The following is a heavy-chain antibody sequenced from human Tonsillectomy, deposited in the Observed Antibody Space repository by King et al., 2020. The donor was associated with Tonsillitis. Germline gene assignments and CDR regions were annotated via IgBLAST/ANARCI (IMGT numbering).Heavy chain of an antibody. CDR2: ISAFNGNT. J-gene: IGHJ4*02. V-gene: IGHV1-18*01. Sequence: QLVQSGAEVKKPGASVKVSCRASGYTFTNYGFSWVRQAPGQGLEWMGCISAFNGNTNYAQKFQGEVTMTTDTSTSTADLELRSLRSDDTAVYYCARDGSGSSSGWDGILDYWGQGTLVTVSS. CDR1: GYTFTNYG. D-gene: IGHD6-19*01. CDR3: ARDGSGSSSGWDGILDY.